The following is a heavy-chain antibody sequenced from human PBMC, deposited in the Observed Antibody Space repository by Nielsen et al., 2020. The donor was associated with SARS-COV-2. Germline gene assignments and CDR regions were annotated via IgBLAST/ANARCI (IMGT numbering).Heavy chain of an antibody. CDR2: ISYDGVNK. J-gene: IGHJ3*02. CDR3: AKIGHDAFDI. Sequence: GESLKISCAASEFTFRSYTMHWVRQAPGRGLEWVAVISYDGVNKYYPDSVKGRFTISRDNAKNSLYLQMNSLRAEDTALYYCAKIGHDAFDIWGQGTMVTVSS. V-gene: IGHV3-30-3*02. CDR1: EFTFRSYT.